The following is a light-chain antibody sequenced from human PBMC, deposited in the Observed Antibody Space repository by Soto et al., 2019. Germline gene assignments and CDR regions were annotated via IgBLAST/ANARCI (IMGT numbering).Light chain of an antibody. CDR3: QSYDSSLSGVV. CDR1: SSNIGAGYD. Sequence: QSVLTQPPSVSGAPGQRVTISCSGSSSNIGAGYDVHWYRHLPGTAPKLLIYGNNKRPSGVPDRFSGSKSGTSASLAITGLQAEDEADYYCQSYDSSLSGVVFGGGTKLTVL. J-gene: IGLJ2*01. CDR2: GNN. V-gene: IGLV1-40*01.